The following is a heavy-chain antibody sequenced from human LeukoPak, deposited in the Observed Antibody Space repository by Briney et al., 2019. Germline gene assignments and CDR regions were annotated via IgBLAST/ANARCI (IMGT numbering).Heavy chain of an antibody. D-gene: IGHD2-2*03. J-gene: IGHJ4*02. V-gene: IGHV4-31*11. Sequence: SQTLSLTCAVSGGSISSSDYYWSWIRQHPGKGLEWTGYIHYSGSTYYNPSLKSRVTISVDTSKNQFSLKLSSVTAADTAVYYCAREFNLDNWGQGTLVTVSS. CDR3: AREFNLDN. CDR2: IHYSGST. CDR1: GGSISSSDYY.